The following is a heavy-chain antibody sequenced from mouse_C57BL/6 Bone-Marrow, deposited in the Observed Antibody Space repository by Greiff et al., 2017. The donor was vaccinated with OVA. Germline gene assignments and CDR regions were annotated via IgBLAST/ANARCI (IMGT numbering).Heavy chain of an antibody. Sequence: QVQLQQPGAELVKPGASVKLSCKASGYTFTSYWMHWVKQRPGQGLEWIGMIHPNSGSTNYNEKFKSKATLTVDKSSSTAYMQLSSLTSEYSAVYYCARGGGRFAYWGQGTLVTVSA. V-gene: IGHV1-64*01. D-gene: IGHD1-1*02. J-gene: IGHJ3*01. CDR3: ARGGGRFAY. CDR2: IHPNSGST. CDR1: GYTFTSYW.